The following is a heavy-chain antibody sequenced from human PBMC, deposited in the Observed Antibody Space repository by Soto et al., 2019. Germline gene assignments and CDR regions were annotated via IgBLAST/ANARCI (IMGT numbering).Heavy chain of an antibody. CDR2: ISAYNGNT. V-gene: IGHV1-18*01. CDR3: AKLYDSSGYYGEDTYYFDY. Sequence: ASVKVSCKASGYTFTSYGISWVRQAPGQGLEWMGWISAYNGNTNYAQKLQGRVTMTTDTSTSTAYMELRSLRSDDTAVYYCAKLYDSSGYYGEDTYYFDYWGQGTLVTV. D-gene: IGHD3-22*01. J-gene: IGHJ4*02. CDR1: GYTFTSYG.